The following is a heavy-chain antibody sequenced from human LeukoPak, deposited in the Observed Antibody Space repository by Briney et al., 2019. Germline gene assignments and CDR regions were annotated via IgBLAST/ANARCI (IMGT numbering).Heavy chain of an antibody. D-gene: IGHD4-17*01. Sequence: GGSLRLSCAASGFNFREHTMHWVRQAPGKGLEWLSLITWEGENTSYADSVKGRFTISRDNTRNSLFLQMNSLRTEDTALYFCAKVRGGGDLDFFDSWGLGTLVTVSS. J-gene: IGHJ4*02. CDR2: ITWEGENT. CDR1: GFNFREHT. V-gene: IGHV3-43*01. CDR3: AKVRGGGDLDFFDS.